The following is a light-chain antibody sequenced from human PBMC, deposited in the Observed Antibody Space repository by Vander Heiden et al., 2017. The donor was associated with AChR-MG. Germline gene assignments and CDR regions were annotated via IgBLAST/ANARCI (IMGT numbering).Light chain of an antibody. V-gene: IGLV2-14*03. CDR3: SSYTTSSTLE. J-gene: IGLJ2*01. CDR1: SSDIGNYNF. CDR2: DVS. Sequence: QSALTQPASVSGSPGQSITISCTGPSSDIGNYNFVSWYLQHPGKAPKLIIYDVSNRPSGVSNRFSGSKSGNTASLTISGLQAEDEADYYCSSYTTSSTLEFGGGTKLTVL.